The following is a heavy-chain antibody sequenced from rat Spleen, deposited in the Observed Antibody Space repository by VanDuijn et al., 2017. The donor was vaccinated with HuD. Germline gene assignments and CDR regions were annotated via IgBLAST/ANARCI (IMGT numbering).Heavy chain of an antibody. CDR2: ISDDGGTI. J-gene: IGHJ2*01. Sequence: EVQLAESGGGLVQPGRSLKLSCAASGFTFSDSYMAWVRQAPTKGLEWVASISDDGGTIYYRDSVKGRFTISRDNAKSSLYLQMDSLRSEDTATFYCTTAGSFGFDNWGQGVMVTVSS. CDR3: TTAGSFGFDN. CDR1: GFTFSDSY. D-gene: IGHD5-1*01. V-gene: IGHV5-20*01.